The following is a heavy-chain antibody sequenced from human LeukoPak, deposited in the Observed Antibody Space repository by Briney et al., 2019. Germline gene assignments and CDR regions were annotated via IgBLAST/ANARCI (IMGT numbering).Heavy chain of an antibody. CDR1: GFTFSSYS. CDR3: ARDSSVAVAGNLDY. Sequence: GGSLRLSCAASGFTFSSYSMNWVRQAPGKGLEWVSSISSSSSYIYYADSVKGRFTIFRDNTKNSLYLQMNSLRAEDTAVYYCARDSSVAVAGNLDYWGQGTLVTVSS. CDR2: ISSSSSYI. J-gene: IGHJ4*02. V-gene: IGHV3-21*01. D-gene: IGHD6-19*01.